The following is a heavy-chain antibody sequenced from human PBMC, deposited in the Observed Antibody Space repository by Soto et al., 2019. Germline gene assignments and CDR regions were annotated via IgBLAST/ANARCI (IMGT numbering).Heavy chain of an antibody. CDR1: GGTFSNYT. V-gene: IGHV1-69*08. Sequence: ASVKVSCKASGGTFSNYTISWVRQAPGQRLEWMGWINAGNGNAKYSQKFQGRVTITADPSTSTAYMELSSLRSEDTAVYYCARGNHRWLQLWYFDLWGRGTLVTVSS. J-gene: IGHJ2*01. D-gene: IGHD5-12*01. CDR3: ARGNHRWLQLWYFDL. CDR2: INAGNGNA.